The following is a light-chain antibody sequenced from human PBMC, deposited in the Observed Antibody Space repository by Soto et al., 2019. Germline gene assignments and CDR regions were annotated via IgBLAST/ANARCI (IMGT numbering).Light chain of an antibody. CDR2: DAS. V-gene: IGKV1-5*01. CDR1: QNSGKW. Sequence: QLTQSPSTLSASVGHRVTITCRASQNSGKWLAWYQQKPGKAPNLLISDASRLESGVPSRFRGRGSGTNFTLAISSLQPDDFATYYCHQYDSDRTFGQGTKVDLK. CDR3: HQYDSDRT. J-gene: IGKJ1*01.